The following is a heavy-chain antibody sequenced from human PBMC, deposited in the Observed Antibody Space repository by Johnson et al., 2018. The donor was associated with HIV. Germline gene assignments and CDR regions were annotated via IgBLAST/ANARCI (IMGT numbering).Heavy chain of an antibody. D-gene: IGHD3-22*01. V-gene: IGHV3-30*03. Sequence: QVQLVESGGGVVQPGRSLRVSCAASGFTVSSNYMSWVRQAPGKGLEWVAIISYDGSHKYYADSVKGRFTISRDNSKNTLYLQMNSLRPEDTAVYYCARDRAIVVAYEAFDIWGQGTMVTVSS. CDR3: ARDRAIVVAYEAFDI. J-gene: IGHJ3*02. CDR1: GFTVSSNY. CDR2: ISYDGSHK.